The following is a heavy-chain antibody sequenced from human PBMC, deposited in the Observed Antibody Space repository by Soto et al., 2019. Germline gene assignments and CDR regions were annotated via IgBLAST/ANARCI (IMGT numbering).Heavy chain of an antibody. V-gene: IGHV4-34*01. J-gene: IGHJ5*02. CDR1: GGSFSGYY. Sequence: QVQLQQWGAGLLKPSETLSLTCAVYGGSFSGYYWSWIRQPPGKGLEWIGEINHSGSTDYNPSLKSRVTISVDTAKNQFSLKLSSVTAADTAVYFCARASPHRIAAAGTMGFDPWGQGTLVTVSS. D-gene: IGHD6-13*01. CDR2: INHSGST. CDR3: ARASPHRIAAAGTMGFDP.